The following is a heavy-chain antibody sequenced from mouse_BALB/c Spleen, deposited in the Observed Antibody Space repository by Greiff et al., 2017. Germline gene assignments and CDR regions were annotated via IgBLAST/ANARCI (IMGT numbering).Heavy chain of an antibody. J-gene: IGHJ2*01. CDR3: ARDLLGDY. CDR1: GFTFTDYY. CDR2: IRNKANGYTT. Sequence: EVHLVESGGGLVQPGGSLRLSCATSGFTFTDYYMSWVRQPPGKALEWLGFIRNKANGYTTEYSASVKGRFTISRDNSQSIPYLQMNTLRAEDSATYYCARDLLGDYWGQGTTLTVSS. V-gene: IGHV7-3*02. D-gene: IGHD4-1*01.